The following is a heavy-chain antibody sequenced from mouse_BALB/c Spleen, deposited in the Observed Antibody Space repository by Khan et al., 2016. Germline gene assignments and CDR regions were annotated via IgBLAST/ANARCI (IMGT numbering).Heavy chain of an antibody. J-gene: IGHJ2*01. V-gene: IGHV3-2*02. Sequence: EVQLQESGPGLVKPSQSLSLTCTVTGYSITSDYVWNWIRQFPGDNLEWLGFISYSGSTIYNPSLKSRISITRDTSKNQFFLHLNPVTTDDTATYYCAVIHYYGYFDYWGQGTTLTVSS. CDR1: GYSITSDYV. CDR2: ISYSGST. CDR3: AVIHYYGYFDY. D-gene: IGHD1-2*01.